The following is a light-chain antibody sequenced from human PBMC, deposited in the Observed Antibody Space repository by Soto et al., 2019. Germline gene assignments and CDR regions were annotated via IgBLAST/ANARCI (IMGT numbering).Light chain of an antibody. V-gene: IGLV1-40*01. CDR2: GNT. Sequence: QAVVTQPPSVSGAPGQRVTISCTGTSSNIGAGYDVHWYQHLPGTAPKLLIYGNTIRPSGVPDRFSGSKSGTSASLAITGLQAKDAADYYCQSYDRSLRGYVFGTGTKVTVL. CDR1: SSNIGAGYD. CDR3: QSYDRSLRGYV. J-gene: IGLJ1*01.